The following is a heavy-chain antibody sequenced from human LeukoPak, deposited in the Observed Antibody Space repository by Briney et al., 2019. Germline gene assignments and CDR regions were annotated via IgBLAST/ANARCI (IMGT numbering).Heavy chain of an antibody. J-gene: IGHJ4*02. CDR1: GFTFSSYG. D-gene: IGHD4-17*01. CDR3: AKVAGYGDYARGLDY. Sequence: PGRSLRLSCAASGFTFSSYGMHWVRQAPGKGLERVAVISYDGSNKYYADSVKGRFTISRDNSKNTLYLQMNSLRAEDTAVYYCAKVAGYGDYARGLDYWGQGTLVTVSS. CDR2: ISYDGSNK. V-gene: IGHV3-30*18.